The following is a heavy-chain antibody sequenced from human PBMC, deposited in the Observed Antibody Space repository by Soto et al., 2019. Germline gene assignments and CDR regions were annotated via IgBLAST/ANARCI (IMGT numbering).Heavy chain of an antibody. J-gene: IGHJ6*02. CDR2: ISNSSSYT. CDR1: GFTFSDYY. V-gene: IGHV3-11*05. D-gene: IGHD6-19*01. CDR3: ARAYSSGWTDYYYYYGMDV. Sequence: QVQLVESGGGLVKPGGSLRLSCAASGFTFSDYYMSWIRQAPGKGLEWVSYISNSSSYTNYADSVKGRFTISRDNAKNSLYLQMNSLRAEDTAVYYCARAYSSGWTDYYYYYGMDVWGQGTTVTVSS.